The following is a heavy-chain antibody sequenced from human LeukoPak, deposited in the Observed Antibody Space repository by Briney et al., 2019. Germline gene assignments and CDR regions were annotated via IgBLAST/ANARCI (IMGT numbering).Heavy chain of an antibody. CDR2: ILYDGTNK. CDR1: GFTFSGYA. Sequence: PGRSLRLSCAASGFTFSGYAMQWVRQAPGKGREWAAVILYDGTNKYYADCVKGRVTISRDNSKSTLYLQMDSLRPEDTAVYYCARGWPPDYWGEGTLVTVSS. CDR3: ARGWPPDY. D-gene: IGHD5-24*01. J-gene: IGHJ4*02. V-gene: IGHV3-30-3*01.